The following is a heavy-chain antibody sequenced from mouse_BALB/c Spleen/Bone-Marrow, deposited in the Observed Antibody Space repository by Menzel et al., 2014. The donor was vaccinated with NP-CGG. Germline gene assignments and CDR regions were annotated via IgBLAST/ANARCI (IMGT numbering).Heavy chain of an antibody. CDR2: INPYNGDP. Sequence: EVKLQESGPELVKPGASVKISCKASGYSFTGYFMNWMKQSHGKSLEWIGRINPYNGDPFYNQKFKGKATLTVDKSSSTAHMELQSLTSEDSAVYYCGRGNYDYDSWFGYWGQGTLVTVSA. CDR3: GRGNYDYDSWFGY. V-gene: IGHV1-37*01. D-gene: IGHD2-4*01. J-gene: IGHJ3*01. CDR1: GYSFTGYF.